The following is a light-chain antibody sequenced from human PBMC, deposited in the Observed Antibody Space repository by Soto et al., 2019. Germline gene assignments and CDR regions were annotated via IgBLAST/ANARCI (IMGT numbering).Light chain of an antibody. V-gene: IGKV3-20*01. CDR2: GAS. CDR1: QSVTSTY. CDR3: QQFGGSPPYT. Sequence: PGESATLSCRASQSVTSTYLAWYQQKPGQPPRLLIYGASSRATGIPHRFSGSGSGTDFTLTISGLEPEDCGVYYCQQFGGSPPYTFGQGTRLEIK. J-gene: IGKJ2*01.